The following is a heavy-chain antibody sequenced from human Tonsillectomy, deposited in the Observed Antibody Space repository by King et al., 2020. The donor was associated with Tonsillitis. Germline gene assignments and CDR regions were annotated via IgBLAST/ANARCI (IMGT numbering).Heavy chain of an antibody. J-gene: IGHJ3*01. Sequence: VQLVESGGGLVQPGGSLRLSCAAAGFTFSNYWMSWVRQAPGKGLEWVASIKEDGSEKYYVDSVKGRFTTSRDNAKNSLFLQMNSLRAEDTAVYYCAREPGRYDNSGLLAFVFWGQGAMVTLSS. CDR3: AREPGRYDNSGLLAFVF. CDR1: GFTFSNYW. D-gene: IGHD3-22*01. CDR2: IKEDGSEK. V-gene: IGHV3-7*03.